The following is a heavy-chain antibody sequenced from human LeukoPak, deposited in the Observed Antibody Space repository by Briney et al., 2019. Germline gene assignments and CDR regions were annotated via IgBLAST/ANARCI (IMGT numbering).Heavy chain of an antibody. CDR3: TRLPLDYSLDH. V-gene: IGHV4-39*01. CDR1: GDSISSTSYW. CDR2: MSYVGIT. Sequence: SETLSLTCTVSGDSISSTSYWWGWIRQSPGKGLEWIGSMSYVGITSYNPSLKSRATISVDTSKNQFSLMLNSVTAADTAVYYCTRLPLDYSLDHWGQGTPVSVSS. D-gene: IGHD4-11*01. J-gene: IGHJ4*02.